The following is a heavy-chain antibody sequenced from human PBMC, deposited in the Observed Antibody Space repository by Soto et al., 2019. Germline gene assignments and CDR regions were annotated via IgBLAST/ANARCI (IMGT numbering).Heavy chain of an antibody. D-gene: IGHD3-3*01. Sequence: PSETLSLTCTVSGGSISSSSYYWGWIRQPPGKGLEWIGSIYYSGSTYYHPSLKSRVTISVDTSKNQFSLKLSSVTAADTAVYYCARHGFDITIFGVGIYYYYYMDVWGKGTTVTVSS. CDR1: GGSISSSSYY. V-gene: IGHV4-39*01. J-gene: IGHJ6*03. CDR3: ARHGFDITIFGVGIYYYYYMDV. CDR2: IYYSGST.